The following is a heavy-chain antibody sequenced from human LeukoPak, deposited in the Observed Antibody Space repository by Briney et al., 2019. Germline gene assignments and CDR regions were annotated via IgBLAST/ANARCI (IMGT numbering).Heavy chain of an antibody. CDR3: ARVGAPHGDCDY. J-gene: IGHJ4*02. CDR1: GGSISSGDYY. Sequence: SQTLSLTCTVSGGSISSGDYYWSWIRQPPGKGLEWIGYIYYSGSTYYNPSLKSRVTISVDTSKNQLSLKLSSVTAADTAVYYCARVGAPHGDCDYWGQGTLVTVSS. D-gene: IGHD4-17*01. CDR2: IYYSGST. V-gene: IGHV4-30-4*08.